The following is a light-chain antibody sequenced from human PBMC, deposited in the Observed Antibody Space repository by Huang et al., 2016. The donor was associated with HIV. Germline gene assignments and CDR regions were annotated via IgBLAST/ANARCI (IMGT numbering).Light chain of an antibody. CDR2: DAS. V-gene: IGKV1-5*01. CDR1: QSISSW. J-gene: IGKJ2*01. CDR3: QQYNSYPVT. Sequence: DIQMTQSPYTLSASVGDRVTITCRASQSISSWLAWYQQKPGNAPKLLIYDASSLESGVPSRVSGSGSGTEFTLTISSLQPDNFATYYCQQYNSYPVTFGQGTKLEIK.